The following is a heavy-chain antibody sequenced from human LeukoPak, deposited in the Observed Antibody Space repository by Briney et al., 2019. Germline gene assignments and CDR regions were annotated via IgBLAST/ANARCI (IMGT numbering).Heavy chain of an antibody. Sequence: GGSLRLSCAASGFTVSTNCMTWVRQAPGKGLEWVSTIYSGGTTYYADSVMGRFTISRHNSRNTLYLQMNSLRAEDTAVYYCARERSGWFFSNWGQGTLVTVSS. D-gene: IGHD6-19*01. CDR1: GFTVSTNC. CDR2: IYSGGTT. CDR3: ARERSGWFFSN. V-gene: IGHV3-53*04. J-gene: IGHJ4*02.